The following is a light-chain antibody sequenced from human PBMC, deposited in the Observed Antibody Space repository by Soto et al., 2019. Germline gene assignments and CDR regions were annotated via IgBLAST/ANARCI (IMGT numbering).Light chain of an antibody. Sequence: QSVLTQPHSASATPGQRVTISCSGSTSNIEKFYVYWYQQLPGTAPKLLVYRDNQRPSGVPDRCSGSKSGTSASLAISGLRSDDEADYYCAAWDDSLRGVVFGGGTKLTVL. CDR2: RDN. J-gene: IGLJ2*01. V-gene: IGLV1-47*01. CDR3: AAWDDSLRGVV. CDR1: TSNIEKFY.